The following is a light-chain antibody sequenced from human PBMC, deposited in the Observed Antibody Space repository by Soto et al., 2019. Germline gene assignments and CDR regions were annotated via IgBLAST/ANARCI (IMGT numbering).Light chain of an antibody. Sequence: QSALTQPASVSGSPGQSITISCTGTSSDVGGYNYVSWYQQHPGKAPKLLIYDVSNRPSGVSNRFSGSKSGNTASLTISGLKAEDEADYYCSSYTSSSTASVFGGGTKLTVL. CDR2: DVS. CDR1: SSDVGGYNY. CDR3: SSYTSSSTASV. V-gene: IGLV2-14*01. J-gene: IGLJ3*02.